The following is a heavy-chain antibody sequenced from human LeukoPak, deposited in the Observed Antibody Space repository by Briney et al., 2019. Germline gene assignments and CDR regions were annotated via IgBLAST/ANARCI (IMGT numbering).Heavy chain of an antibody. CDR1: GFTFSSYG. CDR2: IWYDGSNK. V-gene: IGHV3-33*01. D-gene: IGHD3-10*01. J-gene: IGHJ4*02. CDR3: ARDRWFGELSAADY. Sequence: PGRSLRLSCAASGFTFSSYGMHWVRQAPGKGLEWVAVIWYDGSNKYYADSVKGRFTISRDNSKNTLYLQMNSLRAEDTAVYYCARDRWFGELSAADYWGQGTLVTVSS.